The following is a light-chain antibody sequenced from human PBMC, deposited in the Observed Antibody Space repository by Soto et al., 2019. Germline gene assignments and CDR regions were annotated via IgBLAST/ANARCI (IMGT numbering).Light chain of an antibody. CDR1: QSVSSN. J-gene: IGKJ2*01. CDR3: QQYINWPPMYT. V-gene: IGKV3-15*01. Sequence: EIVMTQSPATLSVSPGERATLSCRASQSVSSNLAWYQQKPGQAPRLLIYGASTRATGIPARFSGSGSGTEFTLTISSLHSEDFAVYYCQQYINWPPMYTFGQGTKLEIK. CDR2: GAS.